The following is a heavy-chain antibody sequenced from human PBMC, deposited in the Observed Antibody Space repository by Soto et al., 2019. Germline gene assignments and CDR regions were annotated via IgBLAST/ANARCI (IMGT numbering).Heavy chain of an antibody. CDR1: GGTFSSYA. Sequence: SVKVSCKASGGTFSSYAISWVRQAPGQGLEWMGGIIPIFGTANYAQKFQGRVTITADESTSTAYMELSSLRSEDTAVYYCASATQSSGWPTTPFDIWGQGTMVTVS. V-gene: IGHV1-69*13. CDR2: IIPIFGTA. CDR3: ASATQSSGWPTTPFDI. D-gene: IGHD6-19*01. J-gene: IGHJ3*02.